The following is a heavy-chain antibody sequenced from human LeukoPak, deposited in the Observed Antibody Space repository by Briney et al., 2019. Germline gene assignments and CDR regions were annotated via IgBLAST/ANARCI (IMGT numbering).Heavy chain of an antibody. J-gene: IGHJ3*02. CDR2: ISSSSYI. D-gene: IGHD3-9*01. CDR1: GFTFGSHT. V-gene: IGHV3-21*01. Sequence: GGSLRLSCAASGFTFGSHTMNWVRQAPGKGLEWVSSISSSSYIYYADSVKGRFTISRDNAKKSLYLEMNSLRAEDTAVYYCARDLILSDAFDIWGQGTMVTVSS. CDR3: ARDLILSDAFDI.